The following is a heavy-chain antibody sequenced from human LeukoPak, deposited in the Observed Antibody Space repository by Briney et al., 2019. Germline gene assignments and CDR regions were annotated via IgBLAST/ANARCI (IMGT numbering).Heavy chain of an antibody. V-gene: IGHV1-69*04. Sequence: GASVKVPCKASGGTFSSYAISWVRQAPGQGLEWMGRIIPILGIANYAQKFQGRVTITADKSTSTAYMELSSLRSEDRAVYYCAREGEQGTDAFDVWGQGTMVTVSS. CDR1: GGTFSSYA. CDR3: AREGEQGTDAFDV. D-gene: IGHD3-16*01. CDR2: IIPILGIA. J-gene: IGHJ3*01.